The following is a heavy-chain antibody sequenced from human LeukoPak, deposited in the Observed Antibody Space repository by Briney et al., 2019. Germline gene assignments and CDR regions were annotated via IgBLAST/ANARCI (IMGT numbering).Heavy chain of an antibody. CDR3: TLIPRIVGATNYFDY. Sequence: GGSLRLSCAASGFTFSGSAMHWVRQASGKGLEWVGRIRSKANSYATAYAASVKGRFTISRDDSKNTAYLQMNSLKTEDTAVYYCTLIPRIVGATNYFDYWGQGTLVTVSS. CDR2: IRSKANSYAT. CDR1: GFTFSGSA. J-gene: IGHJ4*02. D-gene: IGHD1-26*01. V-gene: IGHV3-73*01.